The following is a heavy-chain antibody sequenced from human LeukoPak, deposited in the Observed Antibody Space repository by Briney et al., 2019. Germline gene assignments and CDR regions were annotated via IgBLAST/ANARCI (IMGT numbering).Heavy chain of an antibody. V-gene: IGHV4-39*07. D-gene: IGHD6-19*01. CDR3: ARKRSGWEHLDY. Sequence: PSETLSLTCTVSGGSISSSSYYWGWIRQPPGKGLEWIGSIYYSGSTYYNPSLKSRVTISVDTSKNQLSLKLSSVTAADTAVYYCARKRSGWEHLDYWGQGTLVTVSS. CDR1: GGSISSSSYY. J-gene: IGHJ4*02. CDR2: IYYSGST.